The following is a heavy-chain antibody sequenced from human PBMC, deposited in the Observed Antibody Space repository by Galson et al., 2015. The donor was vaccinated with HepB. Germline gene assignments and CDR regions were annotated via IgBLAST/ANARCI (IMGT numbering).Heavy chain of an antibody. V-gene: IGHV7-4-1*02. Sequence: SVKVSCKASGYTFTSYAMNWVRQAPGQGLEWMGWINNNTGNPTYAQGFTGRFVFSLDTSVSTAYLQISSLKAEDTAVYYCARGIVVVPAASDYWGQGTLVTVSS. CDR1: GYTFTSYA. J-gene: IGHJ4*02. CDR2: INNNTGNP. CDR3: ARGIVVVPAASDY. D-gene: IGHD2-2*01.